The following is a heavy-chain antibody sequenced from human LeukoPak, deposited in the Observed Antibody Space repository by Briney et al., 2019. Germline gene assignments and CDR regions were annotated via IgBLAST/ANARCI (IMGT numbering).Heavy chain of an antibody. D-gene: IGHD3-10*01. CDR3: ATGGFGNFDY. J-gene: IGHJ4*02. Sequence: GGSLRLSCAASGFIFNSYWMTRVRQAPGKGLEWVANIKQDGSEKYYVDSVKGRFTISRDNAKNSLYLQMSSLRAEDTAVYYCATGGFGNFDYWGQGTLVTVSS. CDR1: GFIFNSYW. V-gene: IGHV3-7*01. CDR2: IKQDGSEK.